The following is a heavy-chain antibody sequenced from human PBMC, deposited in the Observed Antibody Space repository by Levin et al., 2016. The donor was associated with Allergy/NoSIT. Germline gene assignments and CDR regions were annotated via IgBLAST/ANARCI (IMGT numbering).Heavy chain of an antibody. Sequence: KVSCKGSGFRYTDYWIGWVRQMPGKGLEWMGIIYPGDSDTRYSPSFQGQVTISVDRSISTAYLQWSSLKASDTATYYCARILLGYSYGGFDYWGQGTLVTVSS. CDR1: GFRYTDYW. D-gene: IGHD5-18*01. CDR2: IYPGDSDT. CDR3: ARILLGYSYGGFDY. V-gene: IGHV5-51*01. J-gene: IGHJ4*02.